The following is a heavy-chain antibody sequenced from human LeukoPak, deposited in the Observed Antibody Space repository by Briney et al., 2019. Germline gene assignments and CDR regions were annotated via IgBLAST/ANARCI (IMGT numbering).Heavy chain of an antibody. V-gene: IGHV1-69*05. CDR2: TIPIFGTA. CDR1: GGTFSSYA. Sequence: SVKVSCKASGGTFSSYAISWVRQAPGQGLEWMGRTIPIFGTANYAQKFQGRVTITTDESTSTAYMELSSLRSEDTAVYYCARTLPRITMKEGDWFDPWGQGTLVTVSS. CDR3: ARTLPRITMKEGDWFDP. D-gene: IGHD3-22*01. J-gene: IGHJ5*02.